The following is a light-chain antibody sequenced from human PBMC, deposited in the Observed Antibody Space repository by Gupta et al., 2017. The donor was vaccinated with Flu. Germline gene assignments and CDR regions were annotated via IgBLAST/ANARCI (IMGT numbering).Light chain of an antibody. J-gene: IGKJ1*01. CDR1: QSINTW. CDR3: QEYDFYPWA. V-gene: IGKV1-5*03. CDR2: DAS. Sequence: IQMTQSPSTLSASVGDRVTITCRASQSINTWLAWYQQKPGRAPKLLVFDASILESGVPSRFSGSGSGTEFTLTISGLQPDDSASYFCQEYDFYPWAFGQGTKVEVK.